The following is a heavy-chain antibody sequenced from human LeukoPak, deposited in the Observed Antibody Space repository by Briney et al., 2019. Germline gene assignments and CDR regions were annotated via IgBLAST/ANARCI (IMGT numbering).Heavy chain of an antibody. J-gene: IGHJ6*02. CDR3: ARVYSSGWYPTYYYYGMDV. CDR1: GFTFSSYA. V-gene: IGHV3-30-3*01. Sequence: GRSLRLSCAASGFTFSSYAMHWVRQAPGKGLEWVAVISYDGSNKYYADSVKGRFTISRDNAKNSLYLQMNSLRAEDTAVYYCARVYSSGWYPTYYYYGMDVWGQGTTVTVSS. D-gene: IGHD6-19*01. CDR2: ISYDGSNK.